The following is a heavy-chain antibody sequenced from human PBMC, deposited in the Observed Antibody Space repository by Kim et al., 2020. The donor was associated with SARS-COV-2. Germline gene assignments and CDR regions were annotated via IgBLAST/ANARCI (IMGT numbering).Heavy chain of an antibody. Sequence: GSLRLSCAASGFTFTNYSMNWVRQAPGKGLEWVASITAYSSFIYYADSVKGRFTIFRENTKNSLSLQMNSLRAEDTAVYYCARESVNWFDPWGQGTLVTVSS. CDR3: ARESVNWFDP. V-gene: IGHV3-21*01. J-gene: IGHJ5*02. CDR2: ITAYSSFI. CDR1: GFTFTNYS.